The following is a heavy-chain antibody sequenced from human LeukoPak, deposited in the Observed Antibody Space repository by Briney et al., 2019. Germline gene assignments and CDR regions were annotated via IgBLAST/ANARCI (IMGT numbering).Heavy chain of an antibody. V-gene: IGHV1-18*01. J-gene: IGHJ3*02. CDR3: ARGWILVQGAFDI. CDR1: GYTFTNYG. Sequence: ASVKVSCKASGYTFTNYGISWVRQAPGQGLEWMGWISGYNGNTNYAQKFQGRVTMTRNTSISTAYMELSSLRSEDTAVYYCARGWILVQGAFDIWGQGTMVTVSS. CDR2: ISGYNGNT. D-gene: IGHD2-8*02.